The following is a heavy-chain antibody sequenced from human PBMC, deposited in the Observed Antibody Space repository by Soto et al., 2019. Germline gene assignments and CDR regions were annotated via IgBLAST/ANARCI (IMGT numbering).Heavy chain of an antibody. CDR3: ASRGALKMYYYASGSHYDAFDI. Sequence: ASVKVSCKVSGYTLTELSMHWVRQAPGKGLEWMGGFDPEDGETIYAQKFQARVTMTEDTSTDTAYMELSSLRSEDTAVYYCASRGALKMYYYASGSHYDAFDIWGQGTMVTVSS. V-gene: IGHV1-24*01. CDR1: GYTLTELS. J-gene: IGHJ3*02. CDR2: FDPEDGET. D-gene: IGHD3-10*01.